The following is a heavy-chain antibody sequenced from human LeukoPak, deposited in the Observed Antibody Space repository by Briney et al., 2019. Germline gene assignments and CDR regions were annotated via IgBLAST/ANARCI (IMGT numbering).Heavy chain of an antibody. CDR2: IYYLGSP. J-gene: IGHJ4*02. Sequence: PSQTLSLTWTVSGGSISSGDYYLSWIRQPPRNGLEWIGYIYYLGSPFYNPSLKRRVTISVATSKNQFSLKLSSVTAADTAVYYCATAPWRSSWYFDYWGQGTLVTVSS. D-gene: IGHD6-13*01. CDR3: ATAPWRSSWYFDY. V-gene: IGHV4-30-4*01. CDR1: GGSISSGDYY.